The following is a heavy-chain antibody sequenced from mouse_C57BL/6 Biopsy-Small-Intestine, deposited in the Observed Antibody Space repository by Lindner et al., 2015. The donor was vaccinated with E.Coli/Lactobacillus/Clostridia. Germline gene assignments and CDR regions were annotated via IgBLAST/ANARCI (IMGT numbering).Heavy chain of an antibody. Sequence: VQLQESGPELVKPGASVKMSCQASGYTFTDYNIHWVKQGHGKSLEWIGYINPNNGGTNYNQKFKGRATLTENRSSSTAYMEFRSLTSEDSAVYYCARDYYGSPFAYWGQGTLVTVSA. V-gene: IGHV1-22*01. CDR1: GYTFTDYN. J-gene: IGHJ3*01. CDR3: ARDYYGSPFAY. CDR2: INPNNGGT. D-gene: IGHD1-1*01.